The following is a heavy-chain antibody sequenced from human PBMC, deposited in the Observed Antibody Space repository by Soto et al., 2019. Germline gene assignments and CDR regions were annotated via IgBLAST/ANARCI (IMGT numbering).Heavy chain of an antibody. V-gene: IGHV1-69*06. Sequence: SVKVSCKASGGTFSSYAISWVRQAPGQGLEWMGGIIPIFGTANYAQKFQGRVTITADKSTSTAYMELSSLRSEDTAVYYCARDLYDSSGYHQGFDYWGQGTLVTVSS. J-gene: IGHJ4*02. CDR1: GGTFSSYA. D-gene: IGHD3-22*01. CDR3: ARDLYDSSGYHQGFDY. CDR2: IIPIFGTA.